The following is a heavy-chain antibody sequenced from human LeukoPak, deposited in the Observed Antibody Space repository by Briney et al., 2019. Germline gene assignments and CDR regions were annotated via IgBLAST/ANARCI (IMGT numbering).Heavy chain of an antibody. V-gene: IGHV3-66*01. CDR2: IYSGGST. CDR3: ARDWGVSARPGYMDV. Sequence: GGSLRLSCAASGFTVSSNYMSWVRQAPGKGLEWVSVIYSGGSTYYADSVKGRFTISRDNSKNTLYLQMNSLRAEDTAVYYCARDWGVSARPGYMDVWGKGTTVTVSS. D-gene: IGHD6-6*01. J-gene: IGHJ6*03. CDR1: GFTVSSNY.